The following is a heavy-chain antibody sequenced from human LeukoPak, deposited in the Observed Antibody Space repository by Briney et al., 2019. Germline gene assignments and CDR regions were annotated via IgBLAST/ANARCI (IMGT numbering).Heavy chain of an antibody. CDR2: ISSSSSYI. CDR1: GFTFSSYS. D-gene: IGHD4-17*01. J-gene: IGHJ3*02. Sequence: GGSLRLSCAASGFTFSSYSMNWVRQAPGKGLEWVSSISSSSSYIYYADSVKGRFTISRDNAKNSLYLQMNSLRAEDTAVYYCARDNLPATVTTLEAFDIWGQGTMVTVSS. CDR3: ARDNLPATVTTLEAFDI. V-gene: IGHV3-21*01.